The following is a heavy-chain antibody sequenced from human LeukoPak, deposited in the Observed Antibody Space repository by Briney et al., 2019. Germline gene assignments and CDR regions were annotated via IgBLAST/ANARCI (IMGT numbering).Heavy chain of an antibody. Sequence: SETLSLTCTVSGGSISSSNYYWGWIRQPPGKGLEWIGSIYYSGNTYYNASLKSQVSISIDTSKNQFSLKLTSVTAADTAVYYCARQTGSGLFILPGGQGTLVTVSS. J-gene: IGHJ4*02. CDR1: GGSISSSNYY. CDR2: IYYSGNT. CDR3: ARQTGSGLFILP. V-gene: IGHV4-39*01. D-gene: IGHD3/OR15-3a*01.